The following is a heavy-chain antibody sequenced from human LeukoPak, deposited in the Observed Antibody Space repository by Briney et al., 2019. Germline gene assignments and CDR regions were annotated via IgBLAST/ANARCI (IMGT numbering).Heavy chain of an antibody. CDR2: ISYDGSNK. CDR3: ARDYYDSRGYYYFDY. CDR1: GFTFSSYA. D-gene: IGHD3-22*01. J-gene: IGHJ4*02. Sequence: PGGSLRLSCAASGFTFSSYAMHWVRQAPGKGLEWVAVISYDGSNKYYADSVKGRFTISRDNSKNTLYLQMNSLRAEDTAVYYCARDYYDSRGYYYFDYWGQGTLVTVSS. V-gene: IGHV3-30-3*01.